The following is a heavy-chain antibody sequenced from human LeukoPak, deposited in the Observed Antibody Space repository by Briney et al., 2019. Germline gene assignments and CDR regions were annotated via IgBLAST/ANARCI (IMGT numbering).Heavy chain of an antibody. V-gene: IGHV1-69*05. CDR2: IIPIFGTT. CDR3: ARDLYLTFCVLFSPGGFYL. J-gene: IGHJ3*01. Sequence: SVKVSCKSSGDSFGSYSFSWVRQAPGQGLEWMGVIIPIFGTTKYAQKFQGRVTISTDESTSTAYMELSSLRSEDTAIYYCARDLYLTFCVLFSPGGFYLWGQGKMGNVS. CDR1: GDSFGSYS. D-gene: IGHD3-9*01.